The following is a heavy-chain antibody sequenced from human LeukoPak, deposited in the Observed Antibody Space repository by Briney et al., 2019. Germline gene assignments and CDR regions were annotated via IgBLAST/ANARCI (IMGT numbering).Heavy chain of an antibody. V-gene: IGHV3-23*01. CDR1: GFTFSSYA. Sequence: GGTLRLSCAASGFTFSSYAMSWVRQAPGKGLEWVSAISGSGGSTYYADSVKGRFTISRDNSKNTLYLQMNSLRAEDTAVYYCAEDKRYYYYMDVWGKGTTVTVSS. J-gene: IGHJ6*03. CDR3: AEDKRYYYYMDV. CDR2: ISGSGGST.